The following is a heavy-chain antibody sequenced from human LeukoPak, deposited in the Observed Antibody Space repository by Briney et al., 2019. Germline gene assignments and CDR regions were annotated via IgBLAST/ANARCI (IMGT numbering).Heavy chain of an antibody. J-gene: IGHJ4*02. V-gene: IGHV4-39*01. CDR1: GGSISSSSYY. CDR3: ARHRGSRWVQNLDY. CDR2: IYYSGST. Sequence: PSETLSLTCTVPGGSISSSSYYWGWIRQPPGKGLDWIGSIYYSGSTYYNPSLKSRVTISVDTSKNQFSLKLSSVTAADTAVYYCARHRGSRWVQNLDYWGQGTLVTVSS. D-gene: IGHD6-13*01.